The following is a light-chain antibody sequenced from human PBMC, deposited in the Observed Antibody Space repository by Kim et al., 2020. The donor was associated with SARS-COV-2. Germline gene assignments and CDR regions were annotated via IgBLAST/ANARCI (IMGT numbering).Light chain of an antibody. Sequence: APGKTASSTGGGNNRGSKNVHWYQQKAGQAAVRVIYYDADRRSGIPERFSASNAGNTAALTSSGVEAGDEADDICQVWDSTADQYVFGTGTKVTVL. J-gene: IGLJ1*01. V-gene: IGLV3-21*01. CDR3: QVWDSTADQYV. CDR2: YDA. CDR1: NRGSKN.